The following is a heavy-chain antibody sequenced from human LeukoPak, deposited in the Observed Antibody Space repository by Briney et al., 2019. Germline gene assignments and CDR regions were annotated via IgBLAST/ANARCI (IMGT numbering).Heavy chain of an antibody. J-gene: IGHJ4*02. CDR1: GFTFSSYA. CDR3: ARVWWEPYFDY. CDR2: ISYDGSNK. Sequence: GGSLRLSCAASGFTFSSYAMHWVRRAPGKGLEWVAVISYDGSNKYYADSVKGRFTISRDNSKNTLYLQMNSLGAEDTAVYYCARVWWEPYFDYWGQGTLVTVSS. V-gene: IGHV3-30*04. D-gene: IGHD1-26*01.